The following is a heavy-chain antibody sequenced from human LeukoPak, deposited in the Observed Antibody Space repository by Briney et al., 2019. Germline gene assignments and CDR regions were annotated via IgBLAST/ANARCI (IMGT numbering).Heavy chain of an antibody. J-gene: IGHJ5*02. V-gene: IGHV3-23*01. CDR3: AKGLLGWFDP. Sequence: QPGGSLRLSCAASGFSFSDYAMSWVRQAPGKGLEWVSGIGSDGTTHHAESVKGRFAISRDNSKSTLYLQMNSLRAEDTALYYCAKGLLGWFDPWGQGTLVTVSS. CDR2: IGSDGTT. CDR1: GFSFSDYA.